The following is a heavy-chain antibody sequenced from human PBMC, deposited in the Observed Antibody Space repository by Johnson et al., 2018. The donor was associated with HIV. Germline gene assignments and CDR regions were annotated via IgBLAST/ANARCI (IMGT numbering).Heavy chain of an antibody. CDR2: IYSGGST. J-gene: IGHJ3*01. CDR1: GFTVSSYY. D-gene: IGHD6-13*01. CDR3: ARDGESQQLPLGDAFDF. V-gene: IGHV3-66*01. Sequence: VQLVESGGGLVQSGGSLRLSCGASGFTVSSYYMNWVRQAPGKGLEWVSVIYSGGSTYYADSVKGRFTISRDNSKNTLYLQMNSLRVEDTAVYYCARDGESQQLPLGDAFDFWGQGTMVTVSS.